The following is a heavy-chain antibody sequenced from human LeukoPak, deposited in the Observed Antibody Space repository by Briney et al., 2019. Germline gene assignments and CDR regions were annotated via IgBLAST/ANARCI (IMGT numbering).Heavy chain of an antibody. D-gene: IGHD6-19*01. CDR2: ISGSGGST. J-gene: IGHJ6*02. V-gene: IGHV3-23*01. CDR1: GFTVNSNY. Sequence: PGGSLRLSCAASGFTVNSNYMSWVRQAPGKGLEWVSAISGSGGSTYYADSVKGRFTISRDNSKNTLYLQMNSLRAEDTAVYYCAKISGWYEGMDVWGQGTTVTVSS. CDR3: AKISGWYEGMDV.